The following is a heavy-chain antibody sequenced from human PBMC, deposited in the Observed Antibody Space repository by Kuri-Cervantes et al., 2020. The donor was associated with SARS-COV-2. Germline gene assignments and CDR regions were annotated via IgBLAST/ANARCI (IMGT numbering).Heavy chain of an antibody. D-gene: IGHD3-22*01. CDR2: ISGSGGST. V-gene: IGHV3-23*01. CDR1: GFTFSSYA. CDR3: ASSGWDYYDSSGYYYYYYGMDV. Sequence: GESLKISCVASGFTFSSYAMSWVRQAPGKGLEWVSAISGSGGSTYYADSVKGRFTISRDNSKNTLYLQMNSLRAEDTAVYYCASSGWDYYDSSGYYYYYYGMDVWGQGTTVTVSS. J-gene: IGHJ6*02.